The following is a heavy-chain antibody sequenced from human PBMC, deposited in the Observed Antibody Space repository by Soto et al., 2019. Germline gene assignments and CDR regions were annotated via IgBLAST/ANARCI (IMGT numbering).Heavy chain of an antibody. V-gene: IGHV3-23*01. D-gene: IGHD3-16*01. CDR3: AKSPRGDGHADWYFDL. Sequence: VQVLESGGGLVQPGGSLRLSCAASGFTFSTYALTWVRLAPGRGLEWVSSIKPSDITYYPDSVKGRFTVSRDNSKNTLYLQMNSLRAEDTAIYYCAKSPRGDGHADWYFDLWGRGTLVTVSS. CDR2: IKPSDIT. CDR1: GFTFSTYA. J-gene: IGHJ2*01.